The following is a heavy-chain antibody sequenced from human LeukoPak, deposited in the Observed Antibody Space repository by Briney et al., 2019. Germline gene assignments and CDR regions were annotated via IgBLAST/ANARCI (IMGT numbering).Heavy chain of an antibody. Sequence: GGSLRLSCATSGFTFSNYAMTWVRQAPGKGLECVSAISGSGGTTYYADSVKGRFSISRDNSKNTLYLQMNSLRAGDTAVYFCAKQPANWGRAFDIWGQGTMLTVSP. J-gene: IGHJ3*02. CDR1: GFTFSNYA. D-gene: IGHD7-27*01. CDR3: AKQPANWGRAFDI. CDR2: ISGSGGTT. V-gene: IGHV3-23*01.